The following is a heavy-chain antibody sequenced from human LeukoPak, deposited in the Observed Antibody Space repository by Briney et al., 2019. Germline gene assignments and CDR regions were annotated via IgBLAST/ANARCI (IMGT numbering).Heavy chain of an antibody. CDR3: ARDYYDSSGYYHEMGS. V-gene: IGHV3-53*05. CDR1: GFTVSSNY. Sequence: PGGSLRLSCAASGFTVSSNYMSWVRQAPGKGLEWVSVIYSGGSTYYADSVKGRFTISRDNSKNTLYLQMGSLRAEDMAVYYCARDYYDSSGYYHEMGSWGQGTLVTVSS. J-gene: IGHJ4*02. D-gene: IGHD3-22*01. CDR2: IYSGGST.